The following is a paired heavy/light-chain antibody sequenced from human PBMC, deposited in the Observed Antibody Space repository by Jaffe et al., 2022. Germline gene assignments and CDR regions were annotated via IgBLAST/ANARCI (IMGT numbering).Light chain of an antibody. V-gene: IGLV2-14*03. J-gene: IGLJ3*02. CDR3: SSYTTTRTLEVV. CDR1: SSDVGRYNY. CDR2: DVS. Sequence: QSALTQPASVSGSPGQSITISCTGTSSDVGRYNYVSWYQQHPGKAPKLMIYDVSNRPSGVSNRFSGSKSGNTASLTISGLQAEDEADYYCSSYTTTRTLEVVFGGGTKLTVL.
Heavy chain of an antibody. V-gene: IGHV3-30*02. J-gene: IGHJ4*02. CDR2: IRYDGNDE. CDR1: GFTFNKYG. CDR3: ARDPGVDWSHGRTADF. Sequence: QVQLVESGGGVVQPGGSLRLSCAASGFTFNKYGMHWVRQAPGKGLEWVSFIRYDGNDEYYADSVKGRFTISRDNSKNTLYVQLNSLRVEDTAVYYCARDPGVDWSHGRTADFWGQGTLVIVSS. D-gene: IGHD2-21*02.